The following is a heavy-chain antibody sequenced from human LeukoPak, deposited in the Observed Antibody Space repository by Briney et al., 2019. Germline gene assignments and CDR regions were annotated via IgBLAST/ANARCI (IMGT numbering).Heavy chain of an antibody. Sequence: GGSLRLSCPSSGFTFSSYAMTWFRQPPGRGRDGVSSINNSGTDTYYEDSVKGRFTISRDNSKNTLFLHINSLSAEDTAVYYCAAAVNTGRAEHYWGQGTLVTVSS. D-gene: IGHD4-17*01. CDR2: INNSGTDT. CDR1: GFTFSSYA. V-gene: IGHV3-23*01. J-gene: IGHJ4*02. CDR3: AAAVNTGRAEHY.